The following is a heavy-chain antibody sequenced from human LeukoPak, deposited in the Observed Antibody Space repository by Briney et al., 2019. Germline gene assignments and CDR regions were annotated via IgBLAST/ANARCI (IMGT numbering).Heavy chain of an antibody. CDR3: ARGQGYSYEYYFDY. Sequence: SETLSLTCTVSVGSISSYYWSWIRQPPGKGLEWIGYIYYSGSTNYNPSLKSRVTISVDTSKNQFSLKLSSVTAADTAVYYCARGQGYSYEYYFDYWGQGTLVTVSS. CDR2: IYYSGST. CDR1: VGSISSYY. D-gene: IGHD5-18*01. V-gene: IGHV4-59*01. J-gene: IGHJ4*02.